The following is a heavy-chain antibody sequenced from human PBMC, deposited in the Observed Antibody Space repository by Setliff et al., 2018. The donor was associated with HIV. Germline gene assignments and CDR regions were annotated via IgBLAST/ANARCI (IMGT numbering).Heavy chain of an antibody. CDR2: IWYDGSSE. D-gene: IGHD3-22*01. J-gene: IGHJ4*02. CDR1: GFTFSNYG. V-gene: IGHV3-33*01. CDR3: ARDPGGDTSGYLIYYYDY. Sequence: PGGSLRLSCAASGFTFSNYGMHWVRQAPGKGLEWVAVIWYDGSSEYYGDSVKGRFTISRDNSKKTLYLQMNSLRAEDTAVYYCARDPGGDTSGYLIYYYDYWGQGILVTVSS.